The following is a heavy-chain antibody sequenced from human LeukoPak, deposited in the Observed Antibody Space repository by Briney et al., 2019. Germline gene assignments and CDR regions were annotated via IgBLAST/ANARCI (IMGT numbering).Heavy chain of an antibody. Sequence: PSETLSLTCTVSGGSISRYYWSWIRQPPGKGLEWIGYIYTSGSTNYNPSLKSRVTISVDTSKNQFSLKLSSVTAADTAVYYCARRGKAIFDYWGQGTLVTVSS. CDR3: ARRGKAIFDY. CDR1: GGSISRYY. V-gene: IGHV4-4*09. D-gene: IGHD2-2*01. CDR2: IYTSGST. J-gene: IGHJ4*02.